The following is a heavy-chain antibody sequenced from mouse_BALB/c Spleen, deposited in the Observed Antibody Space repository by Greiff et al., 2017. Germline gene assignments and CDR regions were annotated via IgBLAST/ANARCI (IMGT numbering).Heavy chain of an antibody. CDR3: ARDEAMDY. J-gene: IGHJ4*01. Sequence: EVMLVESGGGLVKPGGSLKLSCAASGFTFSSYAMSWVRQSPEKRLEWVAEISSGGSYTYYPDTVTGRFTISRDNAKNTLYLEISSLRSEDTAMYYCARDEAMDYWGQGTSVTVSS. V-gene: IGHV5-9-4*01. CDR2: ISSGGSYT. CDR1: GFTFSSYA.